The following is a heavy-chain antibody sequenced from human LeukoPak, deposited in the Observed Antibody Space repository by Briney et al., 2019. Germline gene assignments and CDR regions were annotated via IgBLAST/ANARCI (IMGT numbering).Heavy chain of an antibody. CDR3: AKDDFSTGWSRHFDC. CDR2: ISGSGGSR. J-gene: IGHJ4*02. V-gene: IGHV3-23*01. CDR1: GFTFNPYA. Sequence: GGSLRLSCVASGFTFNPYAMHWVGQAPGKGLGWVSAISGSGGSRYYVDSVEGRFTISRDNAKNTLHLQMDSLRADDTALYYCAKDDFSTGWSRHFDCWGQGTLVTVSS. D-gene: IGHD6-19*01.